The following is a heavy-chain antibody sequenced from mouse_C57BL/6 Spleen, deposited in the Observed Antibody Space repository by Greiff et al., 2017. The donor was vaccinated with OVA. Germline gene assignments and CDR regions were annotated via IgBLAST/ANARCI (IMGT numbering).Heavy chain of an antibody. CDR2: IYPGDGDT. CDR1: GYAFSSSW. J-gene: IGHJ2*01. CDR3: ARTWPEGFDY. Sequence: VQLQQSGPELVKPGASVKISCKASGYAFSSSWMNWVKQRPGKGLEWIGRIYPGDGDTNYNGKFKGKATLTADKSSSTAYMQLRSLTSEDSAVYFCARTWPEGFDYWGQGTTLTVSA. V-gene: IGHV1-82*01.